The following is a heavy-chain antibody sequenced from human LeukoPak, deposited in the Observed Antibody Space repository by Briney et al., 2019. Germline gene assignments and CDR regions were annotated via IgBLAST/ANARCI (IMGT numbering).Heavy chain of an antibody. Sequence: PSETLSLTCAVYGGSFSGYYWSWIRQPPGKGLEWIGEINHSGSTNYNPSLKSRVTISVDTSKNQFSLKLSSVTAADTAVYYCARVIVDIVATIFEGAFDIWGQGTMVTVSS. V-gene: IGHV4-34*01. J-gene: IGHJ3*02. CDR2: INHSGST. CDR1: GGSFSGYY. CDR3: ARVIVDIVATIFEGAFDI. D-gene: IGHD5-12*01.